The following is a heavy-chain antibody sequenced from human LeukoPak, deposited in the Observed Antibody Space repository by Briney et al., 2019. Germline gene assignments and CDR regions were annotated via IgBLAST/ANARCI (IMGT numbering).Heavy chain of an antibody. CDR2: IYYSGST. CDR1: GFTFSSYA. Sequence: GSLRLSCAASGFTFSSYAMSWVRQPPGKGLEWIGSIYYSGSTYYNPSLKSRVTISVDTSKNQFSLKLSSVTAADTAVYYCATQYYYGSGSYHYWGQGTLVTVSS. V-gene: IGHV4-39*01. J-gene: IGHJ4*02. CDR3: ATQYYYGSGSYHY. D-gene: IGHD3-10*01.